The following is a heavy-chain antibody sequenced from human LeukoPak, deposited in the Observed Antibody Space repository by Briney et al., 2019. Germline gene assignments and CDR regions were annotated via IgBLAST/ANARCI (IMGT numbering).Heavy chain of an antibody. Sequence: ASVKVSCKASGYTFTSYDINWVRQATGQGLEWMGWMNPNSGNTGYAQKFQGRVTITRNTSISTAYMELSSLRSDDTAVYYCARGYCSSTSCYDEYYYYGMDVWGQGTTVTVSS. J-gene: IGHJ6*02. CDR3: ARGYCSSTSCYDEYYYYGMDV. D-gene: IGHD2-2*01. CDR1: GYTFTSYD. V-gene: IGHV1-8*03. CDR2: MNPNSGNT.